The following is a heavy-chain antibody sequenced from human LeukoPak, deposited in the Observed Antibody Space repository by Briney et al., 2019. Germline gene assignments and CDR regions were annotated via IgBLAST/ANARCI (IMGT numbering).Heavy chain of an antibody. D-gene: IGHD3-22*01. J-gene: IGHJ4*02. CDR3: ASPYYDSSGYYYLGY. V-gene: IGHV1-69*01. Sequence: SVTVSCKASGGTFSSYAISWVRQAPGQGLEWMGGIIPIFGTANYAQKFQGRVTITADESTSTAYMELSSLRSEDTAVYYCASPYYDSSGYYYLGYWGQGTLVTVSS. CDR1: GGTFSSYA. CDR2: IIPIFGTA.